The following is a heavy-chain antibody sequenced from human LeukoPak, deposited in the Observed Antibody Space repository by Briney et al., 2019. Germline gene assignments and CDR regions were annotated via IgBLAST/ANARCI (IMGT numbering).Heavy chain of an antibody. Sequence: PGGSLRLSCAASGITFSSYSMNWVRQAPGKGLEWVSYISSSSSTIYYADSVKGRFTISRDNAKNSLYLQMNSLRAEDTAVYYCARPKESHAFDIWGQGTMVTVSS. CDR1: GITFSSYS. CDR2: ISSSSSTI. D-gene: IGHD3-10*01. CDR3: ARPKESHAFDI. J-gene: IGHJ3*02. V-gene: IGHV3-48*01.